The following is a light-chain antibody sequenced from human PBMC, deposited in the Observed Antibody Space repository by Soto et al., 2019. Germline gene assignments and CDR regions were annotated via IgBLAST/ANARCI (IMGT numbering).Light chain of an antibody. Sequence: QSALTQPASVSGSPGQSITISCTGTSSDFGSYNYVSWYQQHPGKAPKLMIHEVSKRPSGVSNLFSGSKSGNTASLTLSGLPAEDEADYYCSSYTSTSTTYVFGTGIKVAVL. CDR2: EVS. CDR3: SSYTSTSTTYV. V-gene: IGLV2-14*01. J-gene: IGLJ1*01. CDR1: SSDFGSYNY.